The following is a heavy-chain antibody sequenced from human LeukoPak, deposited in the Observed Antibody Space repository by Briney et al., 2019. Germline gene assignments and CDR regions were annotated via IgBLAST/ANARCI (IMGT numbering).Heavy chain of an antibody. CDR1: GGSFSGYY. J-gene: IGHJ1*01. Sequence: SETLSLTCAVYGGSFSGYYWSWIRQPPGKGLEWIGEINHSGSTNYNPSLKSRVTISVDTSKNQFSLKLSSVTAADTAVYYCARGPEPGYPTVNAEYFQHWGQGTLVTVSS. CDR2: INHSGST. D-gene: IGHD1-14*01. V-gene: IGHV4-34*01. CDR3: ARGPEPGYPTVNAEYFQH.